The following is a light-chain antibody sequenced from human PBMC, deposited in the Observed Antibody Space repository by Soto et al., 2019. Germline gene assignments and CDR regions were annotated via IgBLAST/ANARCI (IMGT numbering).Light chain of an antibody. CDR1: QSVSRY. CDR2: GAS. CDR3: QQYNNWPPGT. J-gene: IGKJ1*01. V-gene: IGKV3-15*01. Sequence: EIVLTRSPATLSLSPGERATLSCRASQSVSRYLAWYQQKPGQAPRLLIYGASTRATGIPARFSGSGSGTEFTLTISSLQSEDFAVYYCQQYNNWPPGTFGQGTKVDIK.